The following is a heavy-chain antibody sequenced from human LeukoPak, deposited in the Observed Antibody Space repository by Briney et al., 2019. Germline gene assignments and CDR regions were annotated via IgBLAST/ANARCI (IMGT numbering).Heavy chain of an antibody. CDR3: ARDEPTVTTGPPVGS. J-gene: IGHJ4*02. D-gene: IGHD4-17*01. V-gene: IGHV3-74*01. CDR2: INGYGSIT. Sequence: GGSLRLSCAASGFTFETYWMHWVRQAPGKGLEWVSCINGYGSITNHADSVKGRFTISRDNAKNTLYLQMNSLRVEDTAVYYRARDEPTVTTGPPVGSWGQGTLVTVSS. CDR1: GFTFETYW.